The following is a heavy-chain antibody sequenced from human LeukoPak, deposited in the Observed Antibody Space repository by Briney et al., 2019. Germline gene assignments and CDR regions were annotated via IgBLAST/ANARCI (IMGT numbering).Heavy chain of an antibody. CDR1: GFTFSSYW. J-gene: IGHJ4*02. CDR3: ARESRVYYDSSGYQL. CDR2: IKQDGSEK. D-gene: IGHD3-22*01. Sequence: GGSLRLSCAASGFTFSSYWMSWVRQAPGKGLEWVANIKQDGSEKYYVDSVKGRFTISRDNAKNSLYLQMNILRAEDTAVYYCARESRVYYDSSGYQLWGQGTLVTVSS. V-gene: IGHV3-7*01.